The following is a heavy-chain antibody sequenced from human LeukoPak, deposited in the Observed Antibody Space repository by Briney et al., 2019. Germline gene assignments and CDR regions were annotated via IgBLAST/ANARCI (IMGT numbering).Heavy chain of an antibody. CDR3: ARRGWDRTNDY. D-gene: IGHD1-26*01. Sequence: SETLSLTCTVSGGSISSSDYYWGWIRQPPGRGLEWIGNIYYSGSTYYNPSLKSRVTISVDTSENQFSLKLSSVTAADTAVYYCARRGWDRTNDYWGQGTLVTVSS. J-gene: IGHJ4*02. CDR2: IYYSGST. CDR1: GGSISSSDYY. V-gene: IGHV4-39*01.